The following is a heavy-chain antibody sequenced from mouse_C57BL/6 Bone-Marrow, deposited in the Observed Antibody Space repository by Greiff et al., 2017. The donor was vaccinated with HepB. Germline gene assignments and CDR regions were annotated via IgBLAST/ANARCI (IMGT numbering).Heavy chain of an antibody. CDR3: TRGGYYSNYYYAMDY. J-gene: IGHJ4*01. D-gene: IGHD2-5*01. V-gene: IGHV5-9-1*02. CDR2: ISSGGDYI. CDR1: GFTFSSYA. Sequence: EVQLVESGEGLVKPGGSLKLSCAASGFTFSSYAMSWVRQTPEKRLEWVAYISSGGDYIYYADTVKGRFTISRDNARNTLYLQMSSLKSEDTAMYYCTRGGYYSNYYYAMDYWGQGTSVTVSS.